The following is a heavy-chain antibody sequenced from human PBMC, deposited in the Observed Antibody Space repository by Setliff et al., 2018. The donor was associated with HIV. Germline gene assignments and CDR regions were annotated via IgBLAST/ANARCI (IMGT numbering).Heavy chain of an antibody. CDR2: ISSSGSTI. CDR3: ARTLGSGSYYSPWPPGY. D-gene: IGHD3-10*01. Sequence: PGGSLRLSCAASGFTFSSYEMNWVRQAPGKGLEWVSYISSSGSTIYYADSVKGRFTISRDNAKNSLYLQMNSLRAEDTAVYYCARTLGSGSYYSPWPPGYWGQGTLVTVSS. J-gene: IGHJ4*02. V-gene: IGHV3-48*03. CDR1: GFTFSSYE.